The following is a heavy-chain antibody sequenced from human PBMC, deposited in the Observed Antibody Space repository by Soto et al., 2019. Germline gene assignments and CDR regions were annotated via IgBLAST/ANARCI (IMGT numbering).Heavy chain of an antibody. CDR3: ARALYRSGTYYAFDN. V-gene: IGHV1-18*01. Sequence: QVPLVQSGAEVKKPGASVTVSCKTSGYTPTNYDIGWVRQAPGQGLEWMGWISAYNGNTNSAQKLQGRLTMTTDTSTRTAYMELRSLRSDDTAVYYWARALYRSGTYYAFDNWGQGTLVTVSS. CDR2: ISAYNGNT. D-gene: IGHD1-26*01. J-gene: IGHJ4*02. CDR1: GYTPTNYD.